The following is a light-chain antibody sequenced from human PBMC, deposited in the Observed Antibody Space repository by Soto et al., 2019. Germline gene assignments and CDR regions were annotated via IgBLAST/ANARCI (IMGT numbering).Light chain of an antibody. Sequence: EIVMTQSPATLSVSPGERATLSCRASQSVSSNLAWYQQKPGQAPRLLIYGASTRATGLPARFSGSGSGTEFTLTISSLQSEDFAVYYCQQYNSWPSFGPGTKVHIK. J-gene: IGKJ3*01. CDR2: GAS. V-gene: IGKV3-15*01. CDR3: QQYNSWPS. CDR1: QSVSSN.